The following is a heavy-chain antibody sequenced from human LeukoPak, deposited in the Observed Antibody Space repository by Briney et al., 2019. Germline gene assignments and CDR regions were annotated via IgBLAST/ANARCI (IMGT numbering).Heavy chain of an antibody. CDR3: ARDGADFWSGYSHPYYMDV. CDR2: IYYSGST. Sequence: SETLSLTCTVSGGSISSYYWSWIRQPPGKGLEWIGYIYYSGSTNYNPSLKSRVTISVDTSKNQFSLKLNSVTAADTAVYYCARDGADFWSGYSHPYYMDVWGKGTTVTVSS. V-gene: IGHV4-59*01. J-gene: IGHJ6*03. CDR1: GGSISSYY. D-gene: IGHD3-3*01.